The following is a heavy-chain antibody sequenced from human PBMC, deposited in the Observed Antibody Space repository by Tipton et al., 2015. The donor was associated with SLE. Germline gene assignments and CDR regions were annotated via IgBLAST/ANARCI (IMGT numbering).Heavy chain of an antibody. CDR2: IHYSGSA. CDR1: GGSISRSHYF. D-gene: IGHD4-17*01. CDR3: ASFPLGLRPPLY. Sequence: TLSLTCTVSGGSISRSHYFWSWVRQLPGKGLEWISYIHYSGSAFYNPSLKSRVITSVDISKNQFSLKLNSVTAADTAVYYCASFPLGLRPPLYWGQGALVTVSS. V-gene: IGHV4-31*03. J-gene: IGHJ4*02.